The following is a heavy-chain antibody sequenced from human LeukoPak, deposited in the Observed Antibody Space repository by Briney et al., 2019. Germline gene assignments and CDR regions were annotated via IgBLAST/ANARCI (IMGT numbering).Heavy chain of an antibody. CDR3: ASITTGGLSRAFDI. D-gene: IGHD3-22*01. V-gene: IGHV3-21*01. Sequence: GGSLRLSCAASGFTFSSYSMNWVRQAPGKGLEWVSSISSSSSYIYYADSVKGRFTISRDNAKNSLYLQMDSLRAEDTAVYYCASITTGGLSRAFDIWGQGTMVTVSS. CDR2: ISSSSSYI. J-gene: IGHJ3*02. CDR1: GFTFSSYS.